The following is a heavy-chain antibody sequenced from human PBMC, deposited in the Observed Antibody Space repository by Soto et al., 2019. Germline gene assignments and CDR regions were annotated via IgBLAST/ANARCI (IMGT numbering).Heavy chain of an antibody. V-gene: IGHV1-69*01. J-gene: IGHJ5*02. CDR3: AREVGATLNWFAP. D-gene: IGHD1-26*01. CDR2: IIPIFGTA. Sequence: QVQLVQYGAEVKKPGSSVRASCTASGGTFSSYPIGWVRRPPGQVIEWMGGIIPIFGTANYAQKFKGRVTITADESTSTAYMELSSLRSEDTSVYYCAREVGATLNWFAPWGQGTLVTVSS. CDR1: GGTFSSYP.